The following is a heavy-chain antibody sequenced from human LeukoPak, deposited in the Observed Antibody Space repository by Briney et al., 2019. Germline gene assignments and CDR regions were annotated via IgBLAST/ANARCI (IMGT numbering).Heavy chain of an antibody. CDR2: VSPDSGNT. J-gene: IGHJ4*02. CDR3: ARGLRADS. V-gene: IGHV1-8*01. D-gene: IGHD2-21*01. Sequence: ASVKVSCKTSGYTFVNFDINWVRQATGQGLEWMGWVSPDSGNTGYAQKFRGRVTMTRNTSINTVYMELSSLRSEDTGVYYCARGLRADSWGQGTLVAVSS. CDR1: GYTFVNFD.